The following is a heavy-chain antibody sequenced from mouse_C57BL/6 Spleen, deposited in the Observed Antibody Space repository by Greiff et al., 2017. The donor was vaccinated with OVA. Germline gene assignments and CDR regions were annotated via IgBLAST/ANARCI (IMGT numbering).Heavy chain of an antibody. D-gene: IGHD2-4*01. CDR3: ARGGDYDGRAMGY. CDR2: INPSTGGT. Sequence: VQLQQSGPELVKPGASVKISCKASGYSFTGYYMNWVKQSPEKSLEWIGEINPSTGGTTYNQKFKAKATLTVDKSSSTAYMQLKSLTSEDSAVDYCARGGDYDGRAMGYWGQGTSVTVSS. J-gene: IGHJ4*01. CDR1: GYSFTGYY. V-gene: IGHV1-42*01.